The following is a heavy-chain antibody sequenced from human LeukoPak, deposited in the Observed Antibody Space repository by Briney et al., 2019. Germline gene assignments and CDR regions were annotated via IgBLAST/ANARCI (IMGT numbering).Heavy chain of an antibody. Sequence: GGSLRLSCAASGFTFSSYAMHWVRQAPGKGLEWVAVISYDGSNKYYADSVKGRFTISRDNSKNTLYLQMNSLRAEDTAVYYCAKGGRQLLYYYYGMDVWGQGTTVTVSS. V-gene: IGHV3-30-3*01. CDR3: AKGGRQLLYYYYGMDV. D-gene: IGHD2-2*01. J-gene: IGHJ6*02. CDR1: GFTFSSYA. CDR2: ISYDGSNK.